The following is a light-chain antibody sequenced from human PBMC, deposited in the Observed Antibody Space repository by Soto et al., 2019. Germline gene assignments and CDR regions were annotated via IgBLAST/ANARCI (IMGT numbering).Light chain of an antibody. V-gene: IGLV1-40*01. CDR3: QSYDSSLSAVV. CDR1: SSNIGAGYD. J-gene: IGLJ2*01. CDR2: GST. Sequence: QSVLTQPPSVSGAPGQRVTISCTGSSSNIGAGYDVHWYQQFPGTAPKLLLYGSTNRPSGVPDRFSDSKSGTSASLAIAGLQTEDEADYYCQSYDSSLSAVVFGGGTQLTVL.